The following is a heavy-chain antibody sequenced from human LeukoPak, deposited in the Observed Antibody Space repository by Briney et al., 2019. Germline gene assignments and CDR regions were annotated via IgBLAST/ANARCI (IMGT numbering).Heavy chain of an antibody. V-gene: IGHV3-21*01. D-gene: IGHD6-6*01. Sequence: GGSLRLSCAASGFTFSSYSMNWVRQAPGKGLEWVSSISSSSSYIYYADSVKGRFTISRDNAKNSLYLQMNSLRAEDTAVYYCARERFVSSADDYWGQGTLVTVSS. CDR2: ISSSSSYI. CDR3: ARERFVSSADDY. J-gene: IGHJ4*02. CDR1: GFTFSSYS.